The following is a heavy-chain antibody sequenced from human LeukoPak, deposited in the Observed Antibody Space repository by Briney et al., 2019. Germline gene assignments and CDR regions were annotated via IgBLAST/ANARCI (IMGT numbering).Heavy chain of an antibody. CDR1: GFSFSDYA. CDR2: INDRSNFK. Sequence: GGSLRLSCVASGFSFSDYAMSWVRQSPGQGLQWVSVINDRSNFKVYADSVRGRFIISRDNSQNTLYLEMNSLRADGTAIYYCAKDHFTGGDYGDYFDLWGQGVLVTVSS. CDR3: AKDHFTGGDYGDYFDL. D-gene: IGHD3-16*01. V-gene: IGHV3-23*01. J-gene: IGHJ4*02.